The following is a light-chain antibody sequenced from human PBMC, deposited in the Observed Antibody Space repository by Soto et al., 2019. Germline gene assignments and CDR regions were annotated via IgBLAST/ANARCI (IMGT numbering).Light chain of an antibody. CDR2: GAS. J-gene: IGKJ2*01. Sequence: EIVMTQSPATLSVSPGERASLSCRASQSVGSNLAWYQQTAGQAPRLLIYGASTSATGIPARFSGSGSGTNFTLSIRSLQSEDFAVYSCQQYTNWPYTFGQGTKLEIK. V-gene: IGKV3-15*01. CDR1: QSVGSN. CDR3: QQYTNWPYT.